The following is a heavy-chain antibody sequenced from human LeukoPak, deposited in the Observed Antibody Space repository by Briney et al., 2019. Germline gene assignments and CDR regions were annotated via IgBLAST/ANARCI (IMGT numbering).Heavy chain of an antibody. CDR3: ARAPSSGYYLNWFDP. CDR1: GGSFSGYY. Sequence: SETLSLTCAVYGGSFSGYYWSWIRQPPGKGLEWIGEINHSGSTNYNPSLKSRVTISVDTSKNQFSLKLSSVTAADTAVYYCARAPSSGYYLNWFDPWGQGTLVTVSS. J-gene: IGHJ5*02. CDR2: INHSGST. D-gene: IGHD3-22*01. V-gene: IGHV4-34*01.